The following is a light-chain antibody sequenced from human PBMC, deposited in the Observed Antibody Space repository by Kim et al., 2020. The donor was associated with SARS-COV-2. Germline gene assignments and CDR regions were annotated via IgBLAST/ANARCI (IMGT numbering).Light chain of an antibody. CDR1: QSLKNW. CDR3: QQYYSLRT. CDR2: KAS. V-gene: IGKV1-5*03. Sequence: SASVGDRVIIPCRARQSLKNWMAWYQQKPGKVPKLLIYKASSLQPGVASRFSGSGSGTEFTLTISSLQPDDSATYYCQQYYSLRTFGQGTKVDIK. J-gene: IGKJ1*01.